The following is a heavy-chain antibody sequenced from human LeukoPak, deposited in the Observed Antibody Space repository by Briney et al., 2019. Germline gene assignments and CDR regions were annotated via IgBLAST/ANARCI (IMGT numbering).Heavy chain of an antibody. CDR3: ASEVGYRSLGY. J-gene: IGHJ4*02. CDR1: GFTVDDDT. V-gene: IGHV3-43*01. Sequence: GGSLRLSCAASGFTVDDDTMHWVRQTPGRGLEWVSFITWKSHRTHYADSVKGRFTVSRDNSTASLYLQMNSLRTEDTGLYHCASEVGYRSLGYLGQGTLVTVSS. CDR2: ITWKSHRT. D-gene: IGHD3-3*01.